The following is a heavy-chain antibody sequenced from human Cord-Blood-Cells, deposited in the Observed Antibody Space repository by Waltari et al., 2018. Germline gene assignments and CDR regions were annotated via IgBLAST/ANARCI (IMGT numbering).Heavy chain of an antibody. D-gene: IGHD2-21*02. CDR1: GYTFTGYY. CDR2: IHPNSGCA. V-gene: IGHV1-2*04. J-gene: IGHJ6*02. Sequence: QVQLVQSGAEVKKPGASVKVSCKASGYTFTGYYMHWVRQAPGQGLEWMGWIHPNSGCANYAQKFPGSVTVTMDASISTAYMELSRLGSNDTAVYYCARASQGDYYYYYGMDVWGQGTTVTVSS. CDR3: ARASQGDYYYYYGMDV.